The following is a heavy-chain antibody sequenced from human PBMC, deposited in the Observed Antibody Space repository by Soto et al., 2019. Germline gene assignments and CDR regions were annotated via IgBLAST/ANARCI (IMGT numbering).Heavy chain of an antibody. Sequence: LRLSCAASGFTFSSYWMHWVRQAPGKGLVWVSRINSDGSSTSYADSVKGRFTISRDNAKNTLYLQMNSLRAEDTAVYYCARGPRGAEYFQHWGQGTLVTVSS. CDR1: GFTFSSYW. V-gene: IGHV3-74*01. CDR3: ARGPRGAEYFQH. J-gene: IGHJ1*01. CDR2: INSDGSST.